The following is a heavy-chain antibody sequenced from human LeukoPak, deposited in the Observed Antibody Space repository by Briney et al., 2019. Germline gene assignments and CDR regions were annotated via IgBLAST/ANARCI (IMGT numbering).Heavy chain of an antibody. J-gene: IGHJ4*02. Sequence: PGGSLRLSCAASGFTFSSYWMSWVRQAPWKGLEWVANIKQDESEKYYVDSVKGRFTISRDNAKNSLYLQMNSLRAEDTAVYYCARDKIEGPTKLDYWGQGILVTVSS. V-gene: IGHV3-7*01. D-gene: IGHD1-1*01. CDR2: IKQDESEK. CDR1: GFTFSSYW. CDR3: ARDKIEGPTKLDY.